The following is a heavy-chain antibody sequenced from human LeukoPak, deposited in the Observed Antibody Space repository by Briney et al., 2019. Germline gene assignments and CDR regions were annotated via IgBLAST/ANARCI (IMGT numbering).Heavy chain of an antibody. CDR1: GGSISSYY. D-gene: IGHD6-19*01. Sequence: SETLSLTCTVSGGSISSYYWSWIRQPAGKGLEWIGRIYTSGSTNYNPSLKSRVTISVDTSKNQFSLKLSSVTAADTAVYCCARQYSSGSKLGYDYWGQGTLVTVSS. CDR2: IYTSGST. J-gene: IGHJ4*02. CDR3: ARQYSSGSKLGYDY. V-gene: IGHV4-4*07.